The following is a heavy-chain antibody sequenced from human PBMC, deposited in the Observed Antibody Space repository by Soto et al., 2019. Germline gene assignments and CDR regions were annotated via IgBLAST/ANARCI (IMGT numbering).Heavy chain of an antibody. CDR2: INSDGSST. V-gene: IGHV3-74*01. Sequence: PGGSLRLSCAASGFTFSSYWMHWVRQAPGKGLVWVSRINSDGSSTSYADSVKGRFTISRDNAKNTLYLQMNSLRAEDTAVYYCARERPNDYILLSPLDYWGQGTLVTAPQ. J-gene: IGHJ4*02. CDR3: ARERPNDYILLSPLDY. D-gene: IGHD4-4*01. CDR1: GFTFSSYW.